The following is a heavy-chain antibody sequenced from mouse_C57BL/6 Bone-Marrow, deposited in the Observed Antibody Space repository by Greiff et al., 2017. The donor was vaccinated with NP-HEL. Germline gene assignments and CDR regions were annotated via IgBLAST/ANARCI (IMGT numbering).Heavy chain of an antibody. CDR1: GFTFSSYG. CDR3: ARQGIITTVVAHWYFDV. CDR2: ISSGGSYT. J-gene: IGHJ1*03. Sequence: EVMLVESGGDLVKPGGSLKLSCAASGFTFSSYGMSWVRQTPDKRLEWVATISSGGSYTYYPESVKGRFTISRDNAKNTLYLQMSRLKSEDTAMYYCARQGIITTVVAHWYFDVWGTGTTVTVSS. D-gene: IGHD1-1*01. V-gene: IGHV5-6*01.